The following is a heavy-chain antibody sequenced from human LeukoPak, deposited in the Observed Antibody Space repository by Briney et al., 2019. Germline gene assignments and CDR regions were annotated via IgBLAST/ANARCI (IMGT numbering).Heavy chain of an antibody. Sequence: ASVKVSCKASGYTFTDYYMHWVRQAPGQGLEWMGWIHTNSDATNYAQKFQGRVTMTRDTSISTAYMELSRQGSDDTAVYYCARGLFSPGHQWGQGTLVTVST. D-gene: IGHD2-2*01. V-gene: IGHV1-2*02. J-gene: IGHJ4*02. CDR3: ARGLFSPGHQ. CDR2: IHTNSDAT. CDR1: GYTFTDYY.